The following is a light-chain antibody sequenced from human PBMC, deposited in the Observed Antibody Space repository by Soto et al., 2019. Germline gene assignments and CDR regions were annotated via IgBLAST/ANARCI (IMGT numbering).Light chain of an antibody. J-gene: IGKJ2*01. Sequence: EIVLTQSPATLSLSLGERATLSCRASQSVSSYLAWYQQKPGQAPRLLIYDASNRATGIPARFSGSGSGTGFPLTISSLGAENFSGFYCQTRTHGGGGYTFGQGTKLEIK. CDR2: DAS. CDR1: QSVSSY. CDR3: QTRTHGGGGYT. V-gene: IGKV3-11*01.